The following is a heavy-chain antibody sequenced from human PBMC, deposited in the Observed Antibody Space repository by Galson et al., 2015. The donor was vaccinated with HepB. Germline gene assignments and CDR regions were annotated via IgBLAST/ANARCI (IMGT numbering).Heavy chain of an antibody. V-gene: IGHV3-74*01. CDR3: ASLVAYYYFGMDV. CDR1: GFTFSKYW. J-gene: IGHJ6*04. D-gene: IGHD2-15*01. CDR2: INSDGSST. Sequence: SLRLSCAASGFTFSKYWMYWVRHAPGKGLVWVSRINSDGSSTTYADSVKGRFTVSRDNAKNTLYLQMNSLRVEDTAVYYCASLVAYYYFGMDVWGEGTTVTVSP.